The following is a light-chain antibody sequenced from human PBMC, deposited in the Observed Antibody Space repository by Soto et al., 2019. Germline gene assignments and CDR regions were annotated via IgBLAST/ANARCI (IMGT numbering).Light chain of an antibody. CDR1: SSNIGNNY. CDR3: GTWDSTLSAGI. V-gene: IGLV1-51*02. J-gene: IGLJ2*01. CDR2: ENN. Sequence: QSVLTQPPSVSTAPGQEGTISCSGSSSNIGNNYVSWYQQFPGTAPKLLIYENNKRPSGIPDRFSGSKSGTSATLGITGLQTGDEADYYCGTWDSTLSAGIFGGGTKVTVL.